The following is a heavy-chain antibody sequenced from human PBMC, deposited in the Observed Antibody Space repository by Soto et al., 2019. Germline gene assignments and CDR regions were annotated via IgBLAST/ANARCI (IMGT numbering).Heavy chain of an antibody. V-gene: IGHV3-72*01. D-gene: IGHD1-26*01. CDR2: SRNKFYSYTT. Sequence: EVQLVESGGDLVHPGGSLTVSCAVPGFTFSDHYMDWVRQAPGKGLEWIGRSRNKFYSYTTEYAASVKARFIISRDDSKNLLYLQMSSLKTEDTAVYYCVRVGMSGAYYLDYWGQGTLVTVSS. J-gene: IGHJ4*02. CDR3: VRVGMSGAYYLDY. CDR1: GFTFSDHY.